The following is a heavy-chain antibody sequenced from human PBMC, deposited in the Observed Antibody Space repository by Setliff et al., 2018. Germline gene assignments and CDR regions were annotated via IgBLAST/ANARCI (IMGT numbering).Heavy chain of an antibody. Sequence: ASVKVSCKTSGYTFISYGISWVRQAPGQGLEWMGWINNYNGNTDYAQNIQGRVTMTTDTSTSTAYMELRSLRSDDTAVYYCARAPRLEWLLPTFDSWGQGALVTVSS. V-gene: IGHV1-18*01. CDR1: GYTFISYG. CDR2: INNYNGNT. D-gene: IGHD3-3*01. CDR3: ARAPRLEWLLPTFDS. J-gene: IGHJ4*02.